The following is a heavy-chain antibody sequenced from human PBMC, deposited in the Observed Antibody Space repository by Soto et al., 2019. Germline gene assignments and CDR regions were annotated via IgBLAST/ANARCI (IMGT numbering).Heavy chain of an antibody. Sequence: SETLSLTCVVSGGSISSGGYSWSWIRQPSGKGLEWIGYIYHSGSTYYNPSLKSRVTISVDRSKNQFSLKLSSVTAADTAVYYCARVILGIAATVLWFDPWGQGTLVTVSS. V-gene: IGHV4-30-2*01. D-gene: IGHD2-15*01. CDR2: IYHSGST. CDR3: ARVILGIAATVLWFDP. CDR1: GGSISSGGYS. J-gene: IGHJ5*02.